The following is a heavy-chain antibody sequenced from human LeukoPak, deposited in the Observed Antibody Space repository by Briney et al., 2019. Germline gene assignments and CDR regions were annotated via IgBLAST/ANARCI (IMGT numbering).Heavy chain of an antibody. V-gene: IGHV1-69*05. CDR3: ATTTYYYDSSGYYPPYYYYYMGV. CDR2: IIPIFGTA. J-gene: IGHJ6*03. D-gene: IGHD3-22*01. Sequence: SVKVSCKASAGTFSSYAISWVRQAPGQGLEWMGGIIPIFGTANYAQKFQGRVTITTDESTSTAYMELSSMRSEDTAVYYCATTTYYYDSSGYYPPYYYYYMGVWGKGTTVTVSS. CDR1: AGTFSSYA.